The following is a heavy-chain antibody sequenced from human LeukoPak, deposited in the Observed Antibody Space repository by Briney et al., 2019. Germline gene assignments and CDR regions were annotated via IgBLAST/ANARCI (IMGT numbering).Heavy chain of an antibody. V-gene: IGHV3-23*01. CDR3: AKDQDIVVVVAVPYFDY. CDR2: ISGSGGST. CDR1: GFTFSSYG. Sequence: GGSLRLSCAASGFTFSSYGMSWVRQAPGKGLEWVSAISGSGGSTYYADSVKGRFTISRDNSKNTLYLQMNSLRAEDTAVYYCAKDQDIVVVVAVPYFDYWGQGTLVTVSS. J-gene: IGHJ4*02. D-gene: IGHD2-15*01.